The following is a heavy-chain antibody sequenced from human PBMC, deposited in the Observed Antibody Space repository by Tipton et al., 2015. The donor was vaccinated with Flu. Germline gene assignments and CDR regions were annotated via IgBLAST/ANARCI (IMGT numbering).Heavy chain of an antibody. CDR2: INERGST. Sequence: LSCAVYGGSFSTYSWTWIRQPPGKGLEWIGEINERGSTDYNPSLKSRVTISADTSKNQFSLSLSSVTAADTAVYYCATIRFDWDRPPFDYWGQGILVTVSS. J-gene: IGHJ4*02. V-gene: IGHV4-34*01. CDR1: GGSFSTYS. CDR3: ATIRFDWDRPPFDY. D-gene: IGHD3-9*01.